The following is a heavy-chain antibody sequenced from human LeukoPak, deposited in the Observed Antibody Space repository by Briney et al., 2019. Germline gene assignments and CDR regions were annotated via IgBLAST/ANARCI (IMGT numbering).Heavy chain of an antibody. Sequence: PSETLSLTCTVSGGSISSYYWSWIRQPAGKGLEWIGRIYTSGSTNYNPSLKSRVTMSVDTSKNQFSLKLSSVTAADTAVYYCARDYPSGSGSYANYFDYWGQGTLVTVSS. J-gene: IGHJ4*02. D-gene: IGHD3-10*01. CDR1: GGSISSYY. CDR2: IYTSGST. V-gene: IGHV4-4*07. CDR3: ARDYPSGSGSYANYFDY.